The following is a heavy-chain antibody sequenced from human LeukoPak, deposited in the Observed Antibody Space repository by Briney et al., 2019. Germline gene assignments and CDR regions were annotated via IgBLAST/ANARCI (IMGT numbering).Heavy chain of an antibody. D-gene: IGHD3-22*01. J-gene: IGHJ4*02. CDR2: INHSGST. Sequence: EALSLPCAVYGEPLSGYHWRWIRQPPGKGLEWIGEINHSGSTNYNPSLKSRITMSVDTSKNQFSLKLNSVTAADTAVYFCARDSGYWLYWGQGTLVTVSS. CDR3: ARDSGYWLY. CDR1: GEPLSGYH. V-gene: IGHV4-34*10.